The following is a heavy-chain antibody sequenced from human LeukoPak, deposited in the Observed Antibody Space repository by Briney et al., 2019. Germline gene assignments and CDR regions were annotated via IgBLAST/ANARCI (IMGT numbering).Heavy chain of an antibody. V-gene: IGHV3-30-3*01. CDR1: GFTFSRYV. Sequence: PGGSLRLSCAASGFTFSRYVMHWVRQGPGKGLGWVAIISDDGSKKYYADSAKGRFTISRDNSKNTLYLQMNSLRAEDTAVYYCARDRAGLLRWYYFDYWGQGTLVTVSS. D-gene: IGHD3-10*01. CDR3: ARDRAGLLRWYYFDY. CDR2: ISDDGSKK. J-gene: IGHJ4*02.